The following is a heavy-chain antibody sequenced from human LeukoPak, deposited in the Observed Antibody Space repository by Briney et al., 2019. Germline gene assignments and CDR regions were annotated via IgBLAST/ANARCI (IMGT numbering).Heavy chain of an antibody. CDR1: GGPISSGGYY. CDR3: ARYDKGVGPAMGLDY. D-gene: IGHD5-18*01. CDR2: IYYSGST. J-gene: IGHJ4*02. V-gene: IGHV4-31*03. Sequence: PSETLSLTCTVSGGPISSGGYYWSWIRQHPGKGLEWIGYIYYSGSTYYNPSLKSRVTISVDTSKNQFSLKLSSVTAADTAVYYCARYDKGVGPAMGLDYWGQGTLVTVSS.